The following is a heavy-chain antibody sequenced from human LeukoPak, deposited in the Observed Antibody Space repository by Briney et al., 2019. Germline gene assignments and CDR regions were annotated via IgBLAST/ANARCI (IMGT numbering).Heavy chain of an antibody. V-gene: IGHV6-1*01. J-gene: IGHJ4*02. Sequence: SQTLSLTCATSGDSVSSNSAAWNWIRQSPSRGLEWLGRTYYRSKWYNDYAVSVKSRITINPDTSKNQFSLQLNSVTPEDTAVYYCARLNGSSWVGEGDFDYWGQGTLVTVSS. CDR2: TYYRSKWYN. CDR3: ARLNGSSWVGEGDFDY. D-gene: IGHD6-13*01. CDR1: GDSVSSNSAA.